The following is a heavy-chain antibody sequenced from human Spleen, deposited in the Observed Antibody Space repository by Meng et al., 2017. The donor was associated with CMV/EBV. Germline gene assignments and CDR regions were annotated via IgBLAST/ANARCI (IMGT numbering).Heavy chain of an antibody. CDR2: ISTNNGNT. CDR1: GGTFSSYA. J-gene: IGHJ6*02. CDR3: AREYDSRGNYGMDV. V-gene: IGHV1-18*01. D-gene: IGHD3-22*01. Sequence: ASVKVSCKASGGTFSSYAISWVRQAPGQGLEWMGWISTNNGNTNYAQKVQDRVTLTTDTSTSTAYMEVRSLRSDDTAVYYCAREYDSRGNYGMDVWGQGTTVTVSS.